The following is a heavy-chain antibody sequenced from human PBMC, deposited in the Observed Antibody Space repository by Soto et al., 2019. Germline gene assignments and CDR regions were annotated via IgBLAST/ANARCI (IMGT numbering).Heavy chain of an antibody. CDR3: AGGGVRGVITRTRDYYGMDV. D-gene: IGHD3-10*01. CDR1: GYSLTSYW. Sequence: GESLKISCKGSGYSLTSYWIGWVRQMPGKGLEWMGIIYPGDSDTRYSPSFQGQVTISADKSISTAYLQWSSLKASDTAMYYCAGGGVRGVITRTRDYYGMDVWGQGTTVTSP. CDR2: IYPGDSDT. J-gene: IGHJ6*02. V-gene: IGHV5-51*01.